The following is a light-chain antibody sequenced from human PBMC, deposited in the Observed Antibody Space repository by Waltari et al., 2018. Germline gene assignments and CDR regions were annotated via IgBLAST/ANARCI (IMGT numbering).Light chain of an antibody. V-gene: IGLV4-69*01. CDR2: LNTDGSH. J-gene: IGLJ2*01. CDR1: SGHRNYA. Sequence: QLVLTQSPSASASLGASVKLTCPLSSGHRNYAIPWHQQQPEKGPPYLMKLNTDGSHNEGDGIPDRFSGSSSVAERYLTISSLQSEDEADYYCQTWDTDSYVIFGGGTKLTVL. CDR3: QTWDTDSYVI.